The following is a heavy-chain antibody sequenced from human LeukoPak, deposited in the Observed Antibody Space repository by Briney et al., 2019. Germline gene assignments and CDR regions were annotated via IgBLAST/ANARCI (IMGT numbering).Heavy chain of an antibody. CDR3: ARCPRWAHFDF. D-gene: IGHD4-23*01. CDR2: ISSSGRAI. Sequence: SGGSLRLSCAGSGFTFCIYEMIRVRQAPGKGLEWVSYISSSGRAIYYADSVKGRFTVSRDNAKNSLYLQMNSLRAEDTAVYYCARCPRWAHFDFRGQGTLVTVSS. V-gene: IGHV3-48*03. J-gene: IGHJ4*02. CDR1: GFTFCIYE.